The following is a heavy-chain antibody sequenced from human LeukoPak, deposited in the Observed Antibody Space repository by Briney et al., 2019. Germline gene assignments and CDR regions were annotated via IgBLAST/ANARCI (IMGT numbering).Heavy chain of an antibody. D-gene: IGHD6-13*01. CDR3: AKEWGLSAAAAYFDY. J-gene: IGHJ4*02. V-gene: IGHV3-30*02. CDR1: GFTFSSYG. CDR2: IRYDGSNK. Sequence: GGSLRLSCAASGFTFSSYGMHWVRQAPGKGLEWVAFIRYDGSNKYYADSVKGRFTISRDNSKNTLYLQMNSLRAEDTAVYYCAKEWGLSAAAAYFDYWGQGTLVTVSS.